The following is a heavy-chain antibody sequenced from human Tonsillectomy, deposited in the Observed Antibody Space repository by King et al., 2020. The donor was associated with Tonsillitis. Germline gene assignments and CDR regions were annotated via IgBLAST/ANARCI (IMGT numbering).Heavy chain of an antibody. D-gene: IGHD6-13*01. Sequence: HVQLVESGAEVKKPGASVKVSCKASGYTFTSYGISWVRQAPGQGLEWMGWISAYNGNTNYAQKLQGRVTMTTDTSTSTAYMDLRSLRSDDTAVYYCARGPPGIAAAGNWGVDYWGQGTLVTVSS. CDR2: ISAYNGNT. CDR3: ARGPPGIAAAGNWGVDY. J-gene: IGHJ4*02. CDR1: GYTFTSYG. V-gene: IGHV1-18*04.